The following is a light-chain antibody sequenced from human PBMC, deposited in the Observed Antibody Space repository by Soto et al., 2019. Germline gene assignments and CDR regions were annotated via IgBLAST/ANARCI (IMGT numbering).Light chain of an antibody. J-gene: IGLJ2*01. Sequence: QSVLTQPPSVSGAPGQRVTISCTGSRSNIGAGYDVHWYQQLPGAAPKLLIYGNSNRPSGVPDRFSGSKSGTSATLGITGLQTGDEADYYCGTWDSSLSAVVFGGGTKLTVL. CDR2: GNS. V-gene: IGLV1-40*01. CDR3: GTWDSSLSAVV. CDR1: RSNIGAGYD.